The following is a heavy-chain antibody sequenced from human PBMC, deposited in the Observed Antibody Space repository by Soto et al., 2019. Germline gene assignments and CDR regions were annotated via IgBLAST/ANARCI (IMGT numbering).Heavy chain of an antibody. J-gene: IGHJ5*02. D-gene: IGHD2-15*01. CDR3: ARGPGGYCSGGSCYGRLDP. CDR1: GGSISSGDYY. CDR2: IYYSGST. Sequence: LSLTCTVSGGSISSGDYYWSWIRQPPGRGLEWIGYIYYSGSTYYNPSLKSRVTISVDTSKNQFSLKLSSVTAADTAVYYCARGPGGYCSGGSCYGRLDPWGQGTLVTVSS. V-gene: IGHV4-30-4*01.